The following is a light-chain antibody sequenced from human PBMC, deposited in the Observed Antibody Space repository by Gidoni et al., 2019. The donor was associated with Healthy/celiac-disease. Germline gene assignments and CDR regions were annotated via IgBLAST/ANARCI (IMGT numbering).Light chain of an antibody. CDR1: QSVSRSY. J-gene: IGKJ4*01. CDR2: VAS. Sequence: EIVLTPSPGTLSLSQGERATLSFRDRQSVSRSYLAWYQPKPGQAPRLLIYVASSRATGIPDRFSGSGSGTDCTLTISRLEPEDFAVYYCQQYGSSPLTFGGGTKVEIK. V-gene: IGKV3-20*01. CDR3: QQYGSSPLT.